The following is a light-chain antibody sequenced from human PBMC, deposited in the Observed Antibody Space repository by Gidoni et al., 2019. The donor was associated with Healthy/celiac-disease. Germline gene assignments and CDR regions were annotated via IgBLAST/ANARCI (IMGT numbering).Light chain of an antibody. CDR2: QDS. CDR1: KLGDKY. Sequence: SYELTQPPPVSVSPGQTASITCSGDKLGDKYACWYQQKPGQSPVLVIYQDSKRPSGIPERLSGSNSGNTATLTISGTQAMDEADYYCQAWDSSIVVFGGGTKLTVL. J-gene: IGLJ2*01. CDR3: QAWDSSIVV. V-gene: IGLV3-1*01.